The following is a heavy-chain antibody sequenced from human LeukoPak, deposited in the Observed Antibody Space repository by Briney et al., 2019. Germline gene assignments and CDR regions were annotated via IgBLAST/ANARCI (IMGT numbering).Heavy chain of an antibody. V-gene: IGHV3-23*01. J-gene: IGHJ4*02. D-gene: IGHD3-10*01. CDR2: ISGDGRDI. Sequence: PGGSLRLSCAASAFTFSSYGMSWVRQAPGKGLEWVSAISGDGRDIFYADSVKGRFTISRDNSKNTLYLQMNSLRAEDTAVYYCAKDLNLWYPPFDYWGQGTLVTVSS. CDR3: AKDLNLWYPPFDY. CDR1: AFTFSSYG.